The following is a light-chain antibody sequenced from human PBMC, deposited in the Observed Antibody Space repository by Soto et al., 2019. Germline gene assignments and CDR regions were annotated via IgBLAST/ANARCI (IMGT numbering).Light chain of an antibody. J-gene: IGKJ2*01. CDR1: QSVSSSY. CDR3: QQYGSSPMYT. V-gene: IGKV3-20*01. CDR2: GAS. Sequence: EIVLTQSPGTLSLSPGERATLSCRASQSVSSSYLAWYQQKPDQAPRLLIYGASSRATGIPDRFSGSGSGTDFTRTISRLEPEDVAVYYCQQYGSSPMYTFGQGTKLEIK.